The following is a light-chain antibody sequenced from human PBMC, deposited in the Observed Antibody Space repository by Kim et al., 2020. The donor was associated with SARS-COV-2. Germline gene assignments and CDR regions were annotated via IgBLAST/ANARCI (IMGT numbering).Light chain of an antibody. Sequence: VALGQTVRITCQGDSLRSDYASWYQQKPGQAPVLVIYGKNNRPSGIPDRFSGSSSGNTASLTITGAQAEDEADYYCNSRDSSSNRVFGGGTQLTVL. CDR3: NSRDSSSNRV. CDR1: SLRSDY. V-gene: IGLV3-19*01. J-gene: IGLJ3*02. CDR2: GKN.